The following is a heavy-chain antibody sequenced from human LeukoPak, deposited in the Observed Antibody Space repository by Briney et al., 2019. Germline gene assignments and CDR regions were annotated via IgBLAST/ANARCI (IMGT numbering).Heavy chain of an antibody. CDR3: PRDLVYGSGIFDY. CDR1: GYTFTGYY. J-gene: IGHJ4*02. Sequence: ASVNVSCKASGYTFTGYYMHWVRQAPGQGLEWMGWINPKSGGTNYAQKFQGRVTMTRDTSISTAYMELNRLRSDDTAVYYCPRDLVYGSGIFDYWGQGTLVTVSS. V-gene: IGHV1-2*02. CDR2: INPKSGGT. D-gene: IGHD3-10*01.